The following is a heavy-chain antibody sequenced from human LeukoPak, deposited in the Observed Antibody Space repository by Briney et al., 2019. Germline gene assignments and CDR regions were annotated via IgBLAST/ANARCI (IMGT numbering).Heavy chain of an antibody. Sequence: GGSLRLSCAASGFTFSSYAMSWVRQAPGKGLEWVSAISGSGGSTYYADSVKGRFTISRDNSKNTLYLQMNSLRAKDTAVYYCAKQGIWFGELSLDYWGQGTLVTVSS. CDR1: GFTFSSYA. CDR2: ISGSGGST. V-gene: IGHV3-23*01. D-gene: IGHD3-10*01. CDR3: AKQGIWFGELSLDY. J-gene: IGHJ4*02.